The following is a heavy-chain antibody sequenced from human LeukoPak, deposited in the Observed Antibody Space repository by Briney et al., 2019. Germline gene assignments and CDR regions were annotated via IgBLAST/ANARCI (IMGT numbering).Heavy chain of an antibody. CDR2: ISPIFGTA. V-gene: IGHV1-69*05. J-gene: IGHJ6*03. D-gene: IGHD1-20*01. CDR1: GGTFSSYA. Sequence: WASVKVSCKASGGTFSSYAISWVRQAPGQGLEWMGGISPIFGTANYAQKFQGRVTMTTDTSTSTAYMELRSLRSDDTAVYYCARDPPNWNPFYYYYYYMDVWGKGTTATVSS. CDR3: ARDPPNWNPFYYYYYYMDV.